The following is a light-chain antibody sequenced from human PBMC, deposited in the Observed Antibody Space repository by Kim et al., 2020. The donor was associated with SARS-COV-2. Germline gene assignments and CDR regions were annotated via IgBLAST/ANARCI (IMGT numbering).Light chain of an antibody. J-gene: IGKJ5*01. V-gene: IGKV3-11*01. CDR2: DAS. CDR3: QQRSNWPIT. Sequence: LFPGERATLACRAGQGVSSYLAWYQQKPGQAPRLLIYDASNRATGIPARFSGSGSGTDFTLTISSLEPEDFAVYYCQQRSNWPITFGQGTRLEIK. CDR1: QGVSSY.